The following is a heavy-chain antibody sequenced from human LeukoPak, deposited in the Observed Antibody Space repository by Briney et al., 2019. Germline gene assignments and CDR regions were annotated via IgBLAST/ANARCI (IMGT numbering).Heavy chain of an antibody. D-gene: IGHD3-3*01. V-gene: IGHV4-4*07. J-gene: IGHJ5*02. Sequence: SETLSLTCTVSGGSISSYYWSWIRQPAGKGLEWIGRIYTSGSTNYNPSLKSRVTMSVDTSKNQFSLKLSSVTAADTAVYYCARDFDFWSGYSYGWFDPWGQGTLVTVSS. CDR2: IYTSGST. CDR1: GGSISSYY. CDR3: ARDFDFWSGYSYGWFDP.